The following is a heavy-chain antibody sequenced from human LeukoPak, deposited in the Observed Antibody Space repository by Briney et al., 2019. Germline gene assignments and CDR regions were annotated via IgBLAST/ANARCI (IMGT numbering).Heavy chain of an antibody. V-gene: IGHV3-43*01. CDR1: RFTFDDYT. J-gene: IGHJ4*02. CDR3: AKDGSPLTSYFDS. D-gene: IGHD3-9*01. CDR2: ISGDGSTT. Sequence: TGGSLRLSCAASRFTFDDYTMHWVRQVPGRGLEWLSLISGDGSTTYYADSVKGQFTVSRDNSKNSLYLQMHTLSTEYTALYYCAKDGSPLTSYFDSWGQGTLVTVSS.